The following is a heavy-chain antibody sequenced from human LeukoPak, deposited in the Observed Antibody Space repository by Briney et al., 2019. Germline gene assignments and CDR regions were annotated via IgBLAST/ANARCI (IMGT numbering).Heavy chain of an antibody. CDR3: ASVKRYCSGGSCYHYGMDV. J-gene: IGHJ6*02. CDR2: INHSGST. CDR1: GGSFSSSTYY. V-gene: IGHV4-39*07. D-gene: IGHD2-15*01. Sequence: PSETLSLTCTVSGGSFSSSTYYWSWIRQPPGKGLEWIGEINHSGSTNYNPSLKSRVTISVDTSKNQFSLKLSSVTAADTAVYYCASVKRYCSGGSCYHYGMDVWGQGTTVTVSS.